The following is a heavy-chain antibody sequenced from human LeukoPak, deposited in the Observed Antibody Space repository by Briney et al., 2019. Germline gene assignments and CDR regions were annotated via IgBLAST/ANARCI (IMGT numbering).Heavy chain of an antibody. CDR3: ARRGPSDYALYYFGY. D-gene: IGHD4-17*01. CDR1: GFTFSAYW. Sequence: GGSLRLSCEASGFTFSAYWMSWVRQAPGKGLEWVANIKQDGSEKYYVDSVKGRFTISRDNAKDSLYLQMNSLRAEDTAVYYCARRGPSDYALYYFGYWGQGTLVTVSS. J-gene: IGHJ4*02. V-gene: IGHV3-7*02. CDR2: IKQDGSEK.